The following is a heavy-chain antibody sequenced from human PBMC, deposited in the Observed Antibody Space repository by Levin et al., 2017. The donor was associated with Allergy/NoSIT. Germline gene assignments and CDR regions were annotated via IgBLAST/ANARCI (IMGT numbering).Heavy chain of an antibody. Sequence: GGSLRLSCAASGFTFSSYGMHWVRQAPGKGLEWVAVISYDGSNKYYADSVKGRFTISRDNSKNTLYLQMNSLRAEDTAVYYCAKDGQWLALGGYYFDYWGQGTLVTVSS. J-gene: IGHJ4*02. CDR3: AKDGQWLALGGYYFDY. D-gene: IGHD6-19*01. CDR1: GFTFSSYG. V-gene: IGHV3-30*18. CDR2: ISYDGSNK.